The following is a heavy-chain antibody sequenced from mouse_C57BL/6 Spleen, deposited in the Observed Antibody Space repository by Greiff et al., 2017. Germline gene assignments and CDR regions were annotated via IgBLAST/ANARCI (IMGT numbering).Heavy chain of an antibody. V-gene: IGHV1-76*01. Sequence: VQLQQSGAELVRPGASVKLSCKASGYTFTDYYINWVKQRPGQGLEWIARIYPGSGNTYYNEKFKGKATLTAEKSSSTAYMQLSSLTSEDSAVYFCARSDYYGSSYMFAYWGQGTLVTVSA. J-gene: IGHJ3*01. D-gene: IGHD1-1*01. CDR1: GYTFTDYY. CDR2: IYPGSGNT. CDR3: ARSDYYGSSYMFAY.